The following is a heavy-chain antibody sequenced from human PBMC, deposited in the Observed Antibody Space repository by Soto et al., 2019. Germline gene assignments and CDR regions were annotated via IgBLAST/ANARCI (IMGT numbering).Heavy chain of an antibody. CDR1: GGTFSSYT. J-gene: IGHJ6*02. D-gene: IGHD2-21*01. V-gene: IGHV1-69*12. Sequence: QVQLVQSGAEVKKPGSSVKVSCKASGGTFSSYTISWVRQAPGQGLEWMGGIIPTFGTADYAQKFQGRVTIXADESTSTGYRELSSLRSEDTALYYCARPSCGAACYYYGMDVWGQGTAVTVSS. CDR2: IIPTFGTA. CDR3: ARPSCGAACYYYGMDV.